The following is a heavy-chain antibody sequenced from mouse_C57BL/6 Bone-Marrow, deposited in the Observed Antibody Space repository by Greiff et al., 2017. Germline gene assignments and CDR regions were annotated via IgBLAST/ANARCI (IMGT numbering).Heavy chain of an antibody. CDR2: IDPSDSYT. CDR3: AIYDGYSAWFAY. V-gene: IGHV1-50*01. CDR1: GYTFTSYW. Sequence: QVQLQQPGAELVKPGASVKLSCKASGYTFTSYWMQWVKQRPGQGLEWIGEIDPSDSYTNYNQKFKGKATLTVDTSSSTAYMQLSSLTSEDSAVYYCAIYDGYSAWFAYWGQGTLVTVSA. J-gene: IGHJ3*01. D-gene: IGHD2-3*01.